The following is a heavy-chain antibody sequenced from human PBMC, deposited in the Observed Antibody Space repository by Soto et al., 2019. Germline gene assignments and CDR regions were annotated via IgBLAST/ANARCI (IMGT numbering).Heavy chain of an antibody. CDR3: ASSTIGSMDV. CDR2: ISYDGRNE. V-gene: IGHV3-30*04. J-gene: IGHJ6*02. CDR1: GFTFSSSA. D-gene: IGHD1-26*01. Sequence: QVQLVESGGGVVQPGRSLRLSCAASGFTFSSSAIHWVRQAPGTGLQWVALISYDGRNEYYADSVKGRFTISRDNSKNTLYLQMNSLKTEDTAVYYCASSTIGSMDVWGQGTTVTVSS.